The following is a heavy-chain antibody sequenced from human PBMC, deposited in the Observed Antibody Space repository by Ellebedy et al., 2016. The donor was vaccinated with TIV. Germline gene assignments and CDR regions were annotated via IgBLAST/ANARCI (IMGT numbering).Heavy chain of an antibody. D-gene: IGHD6-19*01. CDR1: GFVFSDYA. CDR3: AKRFHRVGVPGTFFGS. J-gene: IGHJ4*02. V-gene: IGHV3-23*01. Sequence: GESLKISCASSGFVFSDYALSCVRQAPGKGLEWVPTVTESDDKSFYGDSVKGRFTISRDKSRNTLFLQMNNLSAEDTAVYYCAKRFHRVGVPGTFFGSWGQGTLVTVSS. CDR2: VTESDDKS.